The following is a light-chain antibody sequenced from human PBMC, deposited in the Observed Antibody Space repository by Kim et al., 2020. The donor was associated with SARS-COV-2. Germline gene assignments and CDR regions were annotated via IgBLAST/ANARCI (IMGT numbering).Light chain of an antibody. CDR2: GAS. J-gene: IGKJ4*01. CDR3: QQHNNWPLT. V-gene: IGKV3-15*01. Sequence: VSPGERATLSCRASQNINSYLVWYQQRPGQAPRLLIYGASTRATDIPARFSGSGSGTEFTLTISTLQPEDFAVYYCQQHNNWPLTFGGGTKVDIK. CDR1: QNINSY.